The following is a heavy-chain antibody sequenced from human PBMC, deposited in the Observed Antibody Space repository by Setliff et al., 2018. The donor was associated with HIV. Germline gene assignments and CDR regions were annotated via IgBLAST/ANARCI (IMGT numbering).Heavy chain of an antibody. Sequence: PSETLSLTCTVSGETIRNGFYYWHWMRQPPGKGLEWIGSIYYSGSTHYKSSLKSRVTISVETSKNQFSLRLGSVTAADTAVYYCARGGGPDTNFDSWGRGTLVTVSS. CDR2: IYYSGST. CDR3: ARGGGPDTNFDS. V-gene: IGHV4-39*07. CDR1: GETIRNGFYY. J-gene: IGHJ4*02.